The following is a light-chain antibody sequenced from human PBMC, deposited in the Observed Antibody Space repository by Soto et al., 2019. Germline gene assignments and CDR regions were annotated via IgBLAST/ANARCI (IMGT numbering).Light chain of an antibody. CDR2: GAF. CDR3: QQYNDWPLT. CDR1: QSVSSN. Sequence: EVELTQSPGTLSLSPGQRATLSCRASQSVSSNLAWYQQKPGQAPSLLIYGAFTRATGIPARFSGTGSGTEFTLTISSLQSEDFALYYCQQYNDWPLTFGQGTKVDIK. V-gene: IGKV3-15*01. J-gene: IGKJ1*01.